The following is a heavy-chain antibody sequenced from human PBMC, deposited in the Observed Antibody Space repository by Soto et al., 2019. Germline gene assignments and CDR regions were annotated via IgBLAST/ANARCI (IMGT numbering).Heavy chain of an antibody. J-gene: IGHJ3*01. CDR2: IKLDGSSA. V-gene: IGHV3-74*01. Sequence: EVQLVESGGGLVQPGESLRLSCAASGFTFSDYWIHWVRQAPGKGLVWVSRIKLDGSSANYADSVKGRFTISRDNAKDTVSLQMSSLGAEDTAVYYCARGVRGHYGFDVWGQGTMVTVSS. CDR3: ARGVRGHYGFDV. D-gene: IGHD3-10*01. CDR1: GFTFSDYW.